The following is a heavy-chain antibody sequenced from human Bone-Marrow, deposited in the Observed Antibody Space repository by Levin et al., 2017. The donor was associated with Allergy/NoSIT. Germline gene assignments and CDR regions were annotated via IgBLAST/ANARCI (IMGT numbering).Heavy chain of an antibody. Sequence: ASVKVSCKASGYTFTGYYMHWVRQAPGQGLEWMGWINPNSGGTNYAQKFQGRVTMTRDTSISTAYMELSRLRSDDTAVYYCARVSWVRGSFWSGYYGKPYNWFDPWGQGTLVTVSS. V-gene: IGHV1-2*02. CDR3: ARVSWVRGSFWSGYYGKPYNWFDP. CDR1: GYTFTGYY. CDR2: INPNSGGT. D-gene: IGHD3-3*01. J-gene: IGHJ5*02.